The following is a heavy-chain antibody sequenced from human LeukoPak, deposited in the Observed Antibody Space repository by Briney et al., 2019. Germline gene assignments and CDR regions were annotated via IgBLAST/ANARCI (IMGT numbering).Heavy chain of an antibody. CDR3: ARAQKYSYDAFDI. D-gene: IGHD4-11*01. CDR1: GFTFSSDW. Sequence: GGSLRLSCAASGFTFSSDWMSWVRQAPGKGPEWVANIKQDGSEEYYVDSVKGRFTISRDNAKDSLYLQMNSLSAEDTAVYYCARAQKYSYDAFDIWGQGTMVTVSS. J-gene: IGHJ3*02. V-gene: IGHV3-7*01. CDR2: IKQDGSEE.